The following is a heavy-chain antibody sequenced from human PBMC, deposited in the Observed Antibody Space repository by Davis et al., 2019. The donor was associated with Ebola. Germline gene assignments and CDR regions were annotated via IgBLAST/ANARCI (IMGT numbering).Heavy chain of an antibody. Sequence: MPSQTLSPTCRLSGGSMSSYYSTWIRQSPGKGLEWIGYVYYTGSTNYNPSLQSRVTISLDMSNNQFSLKLESVTAADTAVYYCARGLGLGSLGDIRPYYFDYWGQGTQVAVSS. CDR1: GGSMSSYY. D-gene: IGHD2-15*01. CDR2: VYYTGST. CDR3: ARGLGLGSLGDIRPYYFDY. J-gene: IGHJ4*02. V-gene: IGHV4-59*01.